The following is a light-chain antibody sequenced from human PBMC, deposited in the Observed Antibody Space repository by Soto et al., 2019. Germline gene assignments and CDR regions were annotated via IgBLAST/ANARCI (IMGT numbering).Light chain of an antibody. J-gene: IGKJ4*01. CDR3: QQYIRWPLT. CDR2: GTS. CDR1: QSVKSSY. V-gene: IGKV3-20*01. Sequence: EIVLTQSPGTLSLSPGERATLPCRASQSVKSSYLAWYQHKPGQAPRLLIYGTSSRATGIPDRFSGSGSGTDFTLTISRLEPEDFAVYYCQQYIRWPLTFGGGTKVDIK.